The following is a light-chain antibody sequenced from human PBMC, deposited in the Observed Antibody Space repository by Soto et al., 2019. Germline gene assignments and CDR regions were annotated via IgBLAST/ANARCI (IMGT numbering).Light chain of an antibody. CDR2: GVF. Sequence: QSALTQPPSASGSPGQSVTISCTGTSSDVGGYDYVSWYQHHPGKAPKLIIYGVFRRPSGVPDRFSGSKSGNTASLTVSGLQTEDEADYFCVSYAGSNSGVFGGGTQLTVL. CDR1: SSDVGGYDY. J-gene: IGLJ3*02. V-gene: IGLV2-8*01. CDR3: VSYAGSNSGV.